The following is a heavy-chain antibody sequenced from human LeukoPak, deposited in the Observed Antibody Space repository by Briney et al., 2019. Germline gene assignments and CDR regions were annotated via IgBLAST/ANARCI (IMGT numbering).Heavy chain of an antibody. J-gene: IGHJ3*02. CDR3: ARRITMVRGRLINAFDI. Sequence: KNGESLKISCKGSGYSFTSYWIGWVRQMPGKGLEWMGIIYPGDSDTRYSPSFQGQVTISADKSISTAYLQWSSLKASDTAMYYCARRITMVRGRLINAFDIWGQGTMVTVSS. CDR1: GYSFTSYW. V-gene: IGHV5-51*01. CDR2: IYPGDSDT. D-gene: IGHD3-10*01.